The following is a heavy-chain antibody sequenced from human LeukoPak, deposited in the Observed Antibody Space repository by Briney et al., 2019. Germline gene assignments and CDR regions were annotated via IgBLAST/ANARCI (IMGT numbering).Heavy chain of an antibody. CDR3: ARDRPTWPIDY. V-gene: IGHV3-23*01. CDR2: ISSSGGNT. Sequence: GGSLRLSCAASGFTFSSYSMSWVRQAPGKGLEWVSAISSSGGNTYYADSVKGRFTISRDNSKNTMYLQINSLRAEDTAVYYCARDRPTWPIDYWGQGTLVTVS. J-gene: IGHJ4*02. D-gene: IGHD5-12*01. CDR1: GFTFSSYS.